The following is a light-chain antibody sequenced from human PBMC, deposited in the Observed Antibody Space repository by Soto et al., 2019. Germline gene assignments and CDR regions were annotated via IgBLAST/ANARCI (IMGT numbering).Light chain of an antibody. Sequence: EIVLTQSPGTLSLSPGERATLSCRASESVSNNYLAWYQRKPGQAPRLLIYGASYRAPDIPYRFSGSGSGKDFTLPISRQEAEDFAVYYCQQYGTSLPTFGLGTKVEIK. CDR2: GAS. V-gene: IGKV3-20*01. CDR3: QQYGTSLPT. CDR1: ESVSNNY. J-gene: IGKJ4*02.